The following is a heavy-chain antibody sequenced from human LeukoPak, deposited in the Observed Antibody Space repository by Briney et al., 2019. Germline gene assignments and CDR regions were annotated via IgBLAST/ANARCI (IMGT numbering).Heavy chain of an antibody. CDR2: ISGSSSSI. J-gene: IGHJ4*02. CDR1: GFTFSSYT. Sequence: GGSLRLSCTASGFTFSSYTMNWVRQAPGKGLGWVSSISGSSSSIYYADSVKGRFTISRDNAKNSLYLQMHSLRADDTAVYYSASRTYLAYWGQGTLVTVSS. CDR3: ASRTYLAY. V-gene: IGHV3-48*04.